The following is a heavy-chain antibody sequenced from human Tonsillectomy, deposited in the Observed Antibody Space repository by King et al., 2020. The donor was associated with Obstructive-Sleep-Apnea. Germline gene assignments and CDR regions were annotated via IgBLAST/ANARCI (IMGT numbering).Heavy chain of an antibody. J-gene: IGHJ6*02. V-gene: IGHV1-2*02. Sequence: QLVQSGAAVKKPGASVKVSCKASGYTFADYYMHWVRQAPGQGLEWMGWINPKRGDTTYAQKFQGRVTMTRDTSISTAYMERSRLRSDDTAVYYWAGDRRGSYWGGGLDVWGQGTTVTVS. CDR2: INPKRGDT. CDR3: AGDRRGSYWGGGLDV. D-gene: IGHD1-26*01. CDR1: GYTFADYY.